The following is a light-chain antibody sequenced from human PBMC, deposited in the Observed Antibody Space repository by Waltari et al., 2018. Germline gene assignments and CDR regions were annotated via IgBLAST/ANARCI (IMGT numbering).Light chain of an antibody. J-gene: IGLJ2*01. CDR3: SSYTSSSTVV. V-gene: IGLV2-14*01. Sequence: QSALTQPASVSGSPGQSITFSCTGTSSHVGGYNYVSCYQQHPGKAPKLMIYDVSKRPSGVSNRFSGSKSGNTASLTISGLQAEDEADYYCSSYTSSSTVVFGGGTKLTVL. CDR2: DVS. CDR1: SSHVGGYNY.